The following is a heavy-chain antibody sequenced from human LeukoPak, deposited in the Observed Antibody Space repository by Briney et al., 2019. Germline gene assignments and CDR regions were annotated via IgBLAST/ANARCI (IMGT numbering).Heavy chain of an antibody. CDR1: GGSISSYY. CDR2: IYYSGSP. D-gene: IGHD3-22*01. CDR3: ARGLSGSDY. J-gene: IGHJ4*02. Sequence: PSETLSLTCTVSGGSISSYYWSWIRQPPGKGLEWIGDIYYSGSPNYNPSLKSRVTLSVDTSKNQFSLKLSSVTAADTAVYYCARGLSGSDYWGQGTLVTVSS. V-gene: IGHV4-59*01.